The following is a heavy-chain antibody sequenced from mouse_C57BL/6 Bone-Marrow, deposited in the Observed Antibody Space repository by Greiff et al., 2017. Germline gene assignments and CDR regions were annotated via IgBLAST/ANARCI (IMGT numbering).Heavy chain of an antibody. CDR3: ARLRRGYYYAMDY. Sequence: QVQLQQPGAELVKPGASVKLSCKASGYTFTSYWMHWVKQRPGQGLEWIGMIHPNSGSTNYNEKFKSKATLTVAKSSSTAYMQLSSLTSEDSAVYYGARLRRGYYYAMDYWGQGTSVTVAS. J-gene: IGHJ4*01. D-gene: IGHD2-12*01. CDR2: IHPNSGST. CDR1: GYTFTSYW. V-gene: IGHV1-64*01.